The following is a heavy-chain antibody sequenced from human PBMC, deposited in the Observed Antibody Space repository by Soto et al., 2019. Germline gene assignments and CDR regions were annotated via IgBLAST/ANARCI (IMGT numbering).Heavy chain of an antibody. V-gene: IGHV3-48*03. CDR2: ISSSGSTI. J-gene: IGHJ6*02. CDR1: GFTFSSYE. Sequence: QPGGSLRLSCAASGFTFSSYEMNWVRQAPGKGLEWVSYISSSGSTIYYADSVKGRFTISRDNAKNSLYLQMNSLRAEDTAVYYCARVYYDFWSGYLSNYYYGMDVWGQGTTVTVSS. D-gene: IGHD3-3*01. CDR3: ARVYYDFWSGYLSNYYYGMDV.